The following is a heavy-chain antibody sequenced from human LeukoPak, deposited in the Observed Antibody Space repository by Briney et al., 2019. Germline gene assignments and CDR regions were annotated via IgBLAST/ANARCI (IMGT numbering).Heavy chain of an antibody. V-gene: IGHV1-69*01. D-gene: IGHD3-3*01. CDR1: GGTFSIYA. CDR2: IIPIFGTA. CDR3: ARERITIFGVVPPYYYYGMDV. Sequence: GASVKVSCTASGGTFSIYAISWVRQAPGQGLEWMGGIIPIFGTANYAQKFQGRVTITADESTSTAYMELSGLRSEDTAVYYCARERITIFGVVPPYYYYGMDVWGQGTTVTVSS. J-gene: IGHJ6*02.